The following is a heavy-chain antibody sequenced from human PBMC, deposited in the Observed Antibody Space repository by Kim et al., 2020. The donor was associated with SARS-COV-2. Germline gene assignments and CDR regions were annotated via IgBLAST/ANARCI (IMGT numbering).Heavy chain of an antibody. CDR2: INPDATEK. V-gene: IGHV3-7*01. J-gene: IGHJ6*02. CDR1: GFSFSTSW. Sequence: GGSLRLSCAASGFSFSTSWMSCVRQAPGKGLEWVANINPDATEKNYVDSVRARFIISRDNAKNSLYLQMDSLRVEDTAVYYCARGHYGMDIWGQGTAVTV. CDR3: ARGHYGMDI.